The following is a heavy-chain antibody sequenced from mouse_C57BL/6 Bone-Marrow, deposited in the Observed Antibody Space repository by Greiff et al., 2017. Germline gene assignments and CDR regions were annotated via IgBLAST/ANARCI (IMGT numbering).Heavy chain of an antibody. CDR3: AREYYGSADY. D-gene: IGHD1-1*01. J-gene: IGHJ2*01. CDR1: GYTFTSYW. CDR2: IYPSDSET. V-gene: IGHV1-61*01. Sequence: VQLQQSGAELVRPGSSVKLSCKASGYTFTSYWMAWVKQRPGQGLEWIGNIYPSDSETHYNQKFKDKATLTVDKSSSTAYMQLSSLTSEDSAVYYCAREYYGSADYWGQGTTLTVSA.